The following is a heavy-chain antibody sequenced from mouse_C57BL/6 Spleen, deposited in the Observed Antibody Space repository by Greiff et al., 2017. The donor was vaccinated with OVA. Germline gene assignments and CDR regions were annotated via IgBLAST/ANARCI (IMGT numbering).Heavy chain of an antibody. Sequence: EVKLEESGPGLVKPSQSLSLTCSVTGYSITSGYYWNWIRQFPGNKLEWMGYISYDGSNNYNPSLKNRISITRDTSRNQFFLKLNSVTTEDTATYYCARESNPPMDYWGQGTSVTVSS. V-gene: IGHV3-6*01. CDR2: ISYDGSN. CDR3: ARESNPPMDY. D-gene: IGHD2-5*01. CDR1: GYSITSGYY. J-gene: IGHJ4*01.